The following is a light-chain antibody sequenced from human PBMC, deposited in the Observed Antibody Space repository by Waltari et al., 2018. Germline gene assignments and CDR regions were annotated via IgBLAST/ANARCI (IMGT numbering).Light chain of an antibody. V-gene: IGKV3-11*01. Sequence: EIVLTQSPATLSLSPGERATLSCRASQSVSSSLAWYQQKPGQAPRLLIYDVSTRATGIPARFSGSGSGADFTLTINSLEPEDFALYYCQQRSNWPLTFGGGTTVEIK. CDR2: DVS. CDR1: QSVSSS. J-gene: IGKJ4*01. CDR3: QQRSNWPLT.